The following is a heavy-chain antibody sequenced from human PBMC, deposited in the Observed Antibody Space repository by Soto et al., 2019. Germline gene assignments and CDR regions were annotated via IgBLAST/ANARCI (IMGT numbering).Heavy chain of an antibody. D-gene: IGHD3-3*01. CDR2: ISVSGGSS. V-gene: IGHV3-23*01. CDR3: AKDASSGITSFDL. CDR1: GFPFGDFA. J-gene: IGHJ2*01. Sequence: PGGSLRLSCAGSGFPFGDFAMSWVRQGPGKGLEWISDISVSGGSSDYADSVKGRFTISRDNSKNTLYLQMNSLRAEDTALYYCAKDASSGITSFDLWGRGTLVTVSS.